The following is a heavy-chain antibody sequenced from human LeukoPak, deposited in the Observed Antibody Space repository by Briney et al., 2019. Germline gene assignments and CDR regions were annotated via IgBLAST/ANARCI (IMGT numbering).Heavy chain of an antibody. Sequence: ASVKVSCKASGYTFTSYDINWVRQATGQGLEWMGWMNPNSGNTGYAQKFQGRATITRNTSISTAYMELSSLRSEGTAVYYCAIGIVGAGADAFDIWGQGTMVTVSS. V-gene: IGHV1-8*03. CDR1: GYTFTSYD. CDR2: MNPNSGNT. CDR3: AIGIVGAGADAFDI. D-gene: IGHD1-26*01. J-gene: IGHJ3*02.